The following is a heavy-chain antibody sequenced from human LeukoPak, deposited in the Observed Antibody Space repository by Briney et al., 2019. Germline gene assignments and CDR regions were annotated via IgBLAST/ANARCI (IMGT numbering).Heavy chain of an antibody. D-gene: IGHD2-2*02. Sequence: SETLSLTCAVYGGSFSGYYWSWIRQPPGKGLGWIGEINHSGSTNYNPSLKSRVTISVDTSKNQFSLKLSSVTAADTAVYYCASRPTPYCSSTSCYTIYYWGQGTLVTVSS. CDR1: GGSFSGYY. J-gene: IGHJ4*02. V-gene: IGHV4-34*01. CDR2: INHSGST. CDR3: ASRPTPYCSSTSCYTIYY.